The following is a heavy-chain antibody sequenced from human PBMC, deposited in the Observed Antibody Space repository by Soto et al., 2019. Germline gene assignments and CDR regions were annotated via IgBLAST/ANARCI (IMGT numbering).Heavy chain of an antibody. D-gene: IGHD6-13*01. J-gene: IGHJ4*02. CDR1: GFTFSSYG. CDR2: IWYDGSNK. CDR3: ARDFGESSSWGYY. Sequence: QVQLVESGGGVVQPGRSLRLSCAASGFTFSSYGMHWVRQAPGKGLEWVAVIWYDGSNKYYADSVKGRFTISRDNSKNTLYLQMNGLRAEDTAVYYCARDFGESSSWGYYWGQGTLVTVSS. V-gene: IGHV3-33*01.